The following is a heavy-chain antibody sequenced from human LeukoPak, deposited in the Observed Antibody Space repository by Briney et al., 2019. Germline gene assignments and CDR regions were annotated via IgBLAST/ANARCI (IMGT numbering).Heavy chain of an antibody. CDR1: GFTFSNYA. D-gene: IGHD4-23*01. Sequence: PGGSLRLSCGTSGFTFSNYAMSWVRQAPGKGLEWVSAISGSGSNTYYADSVKGRFIISRDNSKNTLYLQMNSLRAEETAVYYCAKHYGSNSMADYWGQGTLVTVSS. CDR2: ISGSGSNT. CDR3: AKHYGSNSMADY. V-gene: IGHV3-23*01. J-gene: IGHJ4*02.